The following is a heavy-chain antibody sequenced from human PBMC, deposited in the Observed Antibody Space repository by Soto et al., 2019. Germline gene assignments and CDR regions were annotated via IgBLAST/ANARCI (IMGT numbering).Heavy chain of an antibody. V-gene: IGHV4-39*01. CDR2: FYYSEST. Sequence: QLQLQESGPGLVKPSETLSLTCTVSGGSISSCPYSWGWIRQPPGEGLEWIGTFYYSESTYYNPSIEGRVTKSVNTATNQFFPKVSSVTGADTAVYYCARRGGYCSSTSCYGCSGMDVWGQGTTVTAAS. CDR3: ARRGGYCSSTSCYGCSGMDV. D-gene: IGHD2-2*01. CDR1: GGSISSCPYS. J-gene: IGHJ6*02.